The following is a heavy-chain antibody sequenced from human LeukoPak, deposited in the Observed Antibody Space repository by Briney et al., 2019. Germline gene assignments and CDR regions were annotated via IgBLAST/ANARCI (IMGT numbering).Heavy chain of an antibody. D-gene: IGHD2-2*02. CDR2: IIPIFGTA. CDR1: GGTFSSYA. Sequence: SVKVSCKASGGTFSSYAISWVRQAPGQGLEWMGGIIPIFGTANYAQKFQGRVTITADESTSTAYMELSSLRSEDTAVYYCARRYFVGYCSSTSCYTPIDYWGQGTLVTVSS. V-gene: IGHV1-69*13. J-gene: IGHJ4*02. CDR3: ARRYFVGYCSSTSCYTPIDY.